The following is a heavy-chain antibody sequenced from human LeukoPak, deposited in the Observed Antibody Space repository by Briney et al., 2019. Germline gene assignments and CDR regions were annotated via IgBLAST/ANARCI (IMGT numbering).Heavy chain of an antibody. CDR1: GFTFSSYG. V-gene: IGHV3-30*02. Sequence: GGSLRLSCAASGFTFSSYGMHWVRQAPGKGLEWVAFIRYDGSNKYYADSVKGRFTISRDNAKNSLYLQMNSLRAEDTAVYYCARKPISIANYYYYYMDVWGKGTTVTVSS. CDR3: ARKPISIANYYYYYMDV. D-gene: IGHD6-13*01. J-gene: IGHJ6*03. CDR2: IRYDGSNK.